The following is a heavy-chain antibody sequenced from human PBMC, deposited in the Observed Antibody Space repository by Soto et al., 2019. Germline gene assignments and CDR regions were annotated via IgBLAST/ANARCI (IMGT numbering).Heavy chain of an antibody. J-gene: IGHJ6*02. Sequence: GESMKISCAASGFTFSYYYMSWIRQAPGKGLEWVSYISSSSSYTNYADSVKGRFTISRDNAKNSLYLQMNSLRAEDTAVYYCARDRYCSGGSCYSENYYGMDVWGQGTTVTVSS. D-gene: IGHD2-15*01. CDR1: GFTFSYYY. CDR3: ARDRYCSGGSCYSENYYGMDV. V-gene: IGHV3-11*06. CDR2: ISSSSSYT.